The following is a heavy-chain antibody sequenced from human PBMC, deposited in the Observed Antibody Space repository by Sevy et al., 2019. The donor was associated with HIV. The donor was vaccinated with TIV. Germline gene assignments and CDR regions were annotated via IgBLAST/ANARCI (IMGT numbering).Heavy chain of an antibody. D-gene: IGHD6-13*01. CDR1: GFTFSIYA. V-gene: IGHV3-23*01. J-gene: IGHJ4*02. CDR2: LSGRGEYT. CDR3: AKDSGANYPWYFDY. Sequence: GGSLRLSCAASGFTFSIYAMNWVRQAPGKGLEWVAVLSGRGEYTFYADSVKGRFTISRDNSKNTVYLQMNSLRVEDTAVSYCAKDSGANYPWYFDYWGQGTLVTVSS.